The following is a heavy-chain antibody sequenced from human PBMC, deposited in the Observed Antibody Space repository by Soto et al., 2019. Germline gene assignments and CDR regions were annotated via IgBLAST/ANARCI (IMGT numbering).Heavy chain of an antibody. CDR1: GGPISSYH. Sequence: SETLSLTCTVSGGPISSYHWSWMRQTPGKGLEWIGYIHYSGSTNYNPSLRSRVTISVDTSKNQFSLKLSSVTAADTAVYYCARHRIDDAFDIWGQGTMVTVSS. CDR3: ARHRIDDAFDI. J-gene: IGHJ3*02. V-gene: IGHV4-59*08. CDR2: IHYSGST. D-gene: IGHD2-21*01.